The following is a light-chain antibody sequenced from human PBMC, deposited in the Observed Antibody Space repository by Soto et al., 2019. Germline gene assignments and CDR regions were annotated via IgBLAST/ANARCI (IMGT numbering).Light chain of an antibody. V-gene: IGKV3-20*01. J-gene: IGKJ4*01. Sequence: EIVLTQSPGTLSLSPGERATLPCRASQSVSSSYLAWYQQKPGQAPSLLIYGASSRAAGIPDRFSGSGSGTDFTLTISRLEPEDFAVYYCQQYGDSPLTFGGGTKVEIK. CDR1: QSVSSSY. CDR3: QQYGDSPLT. CDR2: GAS.